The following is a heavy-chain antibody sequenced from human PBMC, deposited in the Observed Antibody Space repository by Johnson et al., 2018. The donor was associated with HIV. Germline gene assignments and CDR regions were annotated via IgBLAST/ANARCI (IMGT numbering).Heavy chain of an antibody. CDR2: IYSGGST. V-gene: IGHV3-66*01. J-gene: IGHJ3*02. D-gene: IGHD1-26*01. CDR3: ANSPLSPSGSYPHAPDASVWDI. Sequence: VQLVESGGGFVQPGGSPRLSCAASGFTVSSNYMSWVRQAPGKGLEWVSVIYSGGSTYYADSVKGRFTISRDNSKNTLYLQMNSLRAEDTAVYYCANSPLSPSGSYPHAPDASVWDIWGQGTMVTVSS. CDR1: GFTVSSNY.